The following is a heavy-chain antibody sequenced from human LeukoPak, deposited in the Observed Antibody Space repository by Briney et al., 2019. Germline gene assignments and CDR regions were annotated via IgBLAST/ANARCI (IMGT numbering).Heavy chain of an antibody. CDR2: IYYSGST. CDR1: GGSISSSSYY. CDR3: ARLKIRDGAYYYDFWSGYHYYFDY. V-gene: IGHV4-39*01. D-gene: IGHD3-3*01. J-gene: IGHJ4*02. Sequence: SETLCLTCTVSGGSISSSSYYWGWIRQPQGKGLEWIGSIYYSGSTYYNPSLKSRVTISVDTSKNQFSLKLSSVTAADTAVYYCARLKIRDGAYYYDFWSGYHYYFDYWGQGTLVTVSS.